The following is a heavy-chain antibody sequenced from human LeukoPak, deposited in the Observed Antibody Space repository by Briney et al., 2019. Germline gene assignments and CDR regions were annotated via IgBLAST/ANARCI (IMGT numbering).Heavy chain of an antibody. CDR1: GASTTNIVST. CDR3: ARTERHFYESSGYYQYYFDY. V-gene: IGHV4-39*01. CDR2: IFYSGGT. J-gene: IGHJ4*02. D-gene: IGHD3-22*01. Sequence: PSETLSLTCTVSGASTTNIVSTWPGSPNPPGKGLGGMGGIFYSGGTYYNPSLESRVTVSVDTSKNQFSLKLSSVTVADTAMYYCARTERHFYESSGYYQYYFDYWGQGILVTVSS.